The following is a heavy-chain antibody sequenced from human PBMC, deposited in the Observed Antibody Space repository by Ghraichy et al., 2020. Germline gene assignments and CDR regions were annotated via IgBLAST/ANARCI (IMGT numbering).Heavy chain of an antibody. CDR3: ARGSRDCSGGSCYLLVGY. D-gene: IGHD2-15*01. Sequence: GGSLRLSCAASGFTFSSYWMHWVRQAPGKGLVWVSRTNGDGSSTTYADSVKGRFTISRDNAKNTLYLQMNSLRAEDTAVYYCARGSRDCSGGSCYLLVGYWGQGTLVTVSS. V-gene: IGHV3-74*01. CDR2: TNGDGSST. J-gene: IGHJ4*02. CDR1: GFTFSSYW.